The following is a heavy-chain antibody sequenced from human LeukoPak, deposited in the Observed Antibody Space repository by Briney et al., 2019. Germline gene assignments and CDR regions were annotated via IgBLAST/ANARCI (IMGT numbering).Heavy chain of an antibody. Sequence: GGSLRLSCAASGFTFSNYWMSWVRQSPGRGLEWVANIEQDGSAEYYVDSVGGRFTVSRDNAKNSLYLQIDSLRAEDTAVYYCARADSYGSILDYWGRGTLVTVSS. CDR2: IEQDGSAE. CDR3: ARADSYGSILDY. CDR1: GFTFSNYW. D-gene: IGHD5-18*01. J-gene: IGHJ4*02. V-gene: IGHV3-7*04.